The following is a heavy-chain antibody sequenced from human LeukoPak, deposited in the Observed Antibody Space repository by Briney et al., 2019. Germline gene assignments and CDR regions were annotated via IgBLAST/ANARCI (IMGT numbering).Heavy chain of an antibody. CDR3: ARDFIILPPDY. Sequence: PGRSLRLSCAASGFTFSSYAMHWVCQAPGKGLEWVAVISYDGSNKYYADSVKGRFTISRDNSKNTLYLQMNSLRAEDTAVYYCARDFIILPPDYWGQGTLVTVSS. J-gene: IGHJ4*02. CDR1: GFTFSSYA. CDR2: ISYDGSNK. V-gene: IGHV3-30*04. D-gene: IGHD1-14*01.